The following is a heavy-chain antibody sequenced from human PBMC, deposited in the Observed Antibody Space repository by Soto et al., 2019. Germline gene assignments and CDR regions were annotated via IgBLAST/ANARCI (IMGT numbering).Heavy chain of an antibody. D-gene: IGHD6-13*01. Sequence: SETLSLTCTVSGGSISSYYWSWIRQPPGKGLEWIGYIYYSGSTNYNPSLKSRVTISVDTSKNQFSLKLSSVTAADTAVYYCARDHFGYSSSWYGMDVWGQGTTVTVSS. J-gene: IGHJ6*02. CDR2: IYYSGST. V-gene: IGHV4-59*01. CDR1: GGSISSYY. CDR3: ARDHFGYSSSWYGMDV.